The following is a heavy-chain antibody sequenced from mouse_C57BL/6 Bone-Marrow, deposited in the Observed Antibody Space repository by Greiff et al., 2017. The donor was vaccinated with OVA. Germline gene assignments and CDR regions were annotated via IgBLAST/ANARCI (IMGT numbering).Heavy chain of an antibody. Sequence: EVMLVESGGGLVKPGGSLKLSCAASGFTFSDYGMHWVRQAPEKGLEWVAYISSGSSTIYYADTVKGGFTISRDNAKNTLFLQMTSLRSEDTAMYYCASINYWYFDVWGTGTTVTVSS. V-gene: IGHV5-17*01. CDR3: ASINYWYFDV. CDR2: ISSGSSTI. CDR1: GFTFSDYG. J-gene: IGHJ1*03.